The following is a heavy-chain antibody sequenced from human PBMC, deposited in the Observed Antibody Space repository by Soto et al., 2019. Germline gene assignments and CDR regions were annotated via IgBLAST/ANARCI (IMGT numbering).Heavy chain of an antibody. D-gene: IGHD3-10*01. CDR1: GYTFTSYG. V-gene: IGHV1-18*01. Sequence: QVQLVQSGAEVKKPGASVKVSCKASGYTFTSYGISWVRQAPGQGLEWMGWISAYNGNTNYAQKLQGRVTMTTDTSTSTAYMELRSLSSDDTAVYYCARVYGSGSYPTYYDYYGMDVWGQGTTVTVAS. CDR2: ISAYNGNT. CDR3: ARVYGSGSYPTYYDYYGMDV. J-gene: IGHJ6*02.